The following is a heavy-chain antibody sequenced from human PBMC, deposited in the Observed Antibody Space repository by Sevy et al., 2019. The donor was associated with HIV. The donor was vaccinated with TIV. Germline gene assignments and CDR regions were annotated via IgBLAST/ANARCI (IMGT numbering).Heavy chain of an antibody. D-gene: IGHD3-22*01. CDR1: GFTFSSYA. V-gene: IGHV3-23*01. J-gene: IGHJ4*02. CDR3: AKADSSGYYSVSGFDY. CDR2: VRGSGGST. Sequence: GGSLRLSCAASGFTFSSYAMSWVRLAPGKGLEWVSVVRGSGGSTDYADSVKGRFTLSRDNSKNSLYLQMNSLRAEDTAVYYCAKADSSGYYSVSGFDYWGQGTLVTVSS.